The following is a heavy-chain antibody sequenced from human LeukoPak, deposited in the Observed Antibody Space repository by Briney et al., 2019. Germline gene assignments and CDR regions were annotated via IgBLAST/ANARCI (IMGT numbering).Heavy chain of an antibody. V-gene: IGHV5-51*01. D-gene: IGHD1-7*01. CDR1: GYSFTTFW. Sequence: RESLKISCKASGYSFTTFWIGWVRQMPGKGLEWMGVIYPGDSDTRYSPSFQGQVTISADKSISTAYLQWSSLKASDTAMYYCARQGGNATTRNWFDPWGQGTLVTVSS. CDR2: IYPGDSDT. CDR3: ARQGGNATTRNWFDP. J-gene: IGHJ5*02.